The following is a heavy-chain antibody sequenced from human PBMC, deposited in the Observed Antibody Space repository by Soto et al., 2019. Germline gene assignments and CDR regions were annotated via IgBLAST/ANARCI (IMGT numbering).Heavy chain of an antibody. J-gene: IGHJ6*02. CDR1: GGSISSYY. Sequence: QVQLQESGPGLVKPSETLSLTCTVSGGSISSYYWSWIRQPPGKGLEWIGYIYYSGSTNYNPTLKSRVTLSADTSKNQYSLKLSSVTAADTAVYYCARGHSGSYRTGEGYYYGMDVWGQGTTVTVSS. CDR3: ARGHSGSYRTGEGYYYGMDV. V-gene: IGHV4-59*01. CDR2: IYYSGST. D-gene: IGHD1-26*01.